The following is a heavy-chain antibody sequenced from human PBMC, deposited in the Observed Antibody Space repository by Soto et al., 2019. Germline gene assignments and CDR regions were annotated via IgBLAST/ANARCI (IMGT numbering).Heavy chain of an antibody. CDR2: INHSGST. CDR3: ARGLNSGYGAYYFDY. Sequence: SETLSLTCAVYGGSFSGYYWSWIRQPPGKGLEWIGEINHSGSTNYNPSLKGRVTISVDTSKNQFSLKLSSVTAADTAVYYCARGLNSGYGAYYFDYWGQGTLVTVSS. V-gene: IGHV4-34*01. J-gene: IGHJ4*02. CDR1: GGSFSGYY. D-gene: IGHD5-12*01.